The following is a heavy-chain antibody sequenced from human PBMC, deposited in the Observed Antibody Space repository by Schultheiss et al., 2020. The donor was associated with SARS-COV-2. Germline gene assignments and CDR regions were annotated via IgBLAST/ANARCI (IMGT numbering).Heavy chain of an antibody. CDR2: IYYSGST. CDR3: AVRRGYCSSTSCYTRDY. J-gene: IGHJ4*02. D-gene: IGHD2-2*02. CDR1: GDSISSNY. V-gene: IGHV4-59*01. Sequence: SETLSLTCSVSGDSISSNYWSWIRQPPGKGLEWIGYIYYSGSTNYNPSLKSRVTISVDTSKNQFSLKLSSVTAADTAVYYCAVRRGYCSSTSCYTRDYWGQGTLVTVSS.